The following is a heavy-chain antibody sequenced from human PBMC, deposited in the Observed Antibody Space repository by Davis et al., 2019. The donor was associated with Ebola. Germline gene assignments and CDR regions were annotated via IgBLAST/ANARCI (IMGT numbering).Heavy chain of an antibody. CDR1: GGSISSYY. Sequence: SETLSLTCTVSGGSISSYYWSWIRQPPGKGLEWIGEINHSGSTNYNPSLKSRVTISVDTSKNQFSLKLSSVTAADTAVYYCARHSGIVVVPAAIRVYYGMDVWGQGTTVTVSS. J-gene: IGHJ6*02. CDR3: ARHSGIVVVPAAIRVYYGMDV. V-gene: IGHV4-34*01. D-gene: IGHD2-2*02. CDR2: INHSGST.